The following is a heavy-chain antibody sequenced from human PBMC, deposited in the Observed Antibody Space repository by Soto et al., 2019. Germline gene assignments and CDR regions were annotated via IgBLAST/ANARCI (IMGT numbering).Heavy chain of an antibody. CDR1: GFTFSTYG. D-gene: IGHD2-21*02. J-gene: IGHJ3*02. V-gene: IGHV3-30*18. CDR2: ISYDGSNK. CDR3: AKVKGGDEI. Sequence: QAQLVESGGGVVQPGRSLRLSCAASGFTFSTYGMHWVRQAPGKGLEWVAVISYDGSNKYYADSVKGRFTISRDNSKNTVDVQMNSLRVEDTAVYYCAKVKGGDEIWGQGTMVTVSS.